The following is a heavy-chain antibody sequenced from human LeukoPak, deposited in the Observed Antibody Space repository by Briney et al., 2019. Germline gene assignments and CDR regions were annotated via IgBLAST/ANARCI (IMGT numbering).Heavy chain of an antibody. CDR2: ISGSGGST. D-gene: IGHD5-18*01. CDR3: VKAESDTAMVIDY. Sequence: GGSLRLSCAASGFTFSSYAMSWVRQAPGKGLEWVSAISGSGGSTYYADSVKGRFTISRDNSKNTPYLQMNSLRAEDTAVYYCVKAESDTAMVIDYWGQGTLVTVSS. CDR1: GFTFSSYA. J-gene: IGHJ4*02. V-gene: IGHV3-23*01.